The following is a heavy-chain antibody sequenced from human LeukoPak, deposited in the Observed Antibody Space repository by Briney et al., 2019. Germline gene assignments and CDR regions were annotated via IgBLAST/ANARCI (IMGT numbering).Heavy chain of an antibody. D-gene: IGHD6-25*01. CDR3: ARARGERRWEGWFDP. Sequence: ASVKVSCKASGYTFTGYYMHWVRQAPGQGLEWMGRINPNSGGTNYAQKFQGRVTMTRDTSISTAYMELSRLRSDDTAVYYCARARGERRWEGWFDPWGQGTLVTVSS. CDR2: INPNSGGT. J-gene: IGHJ5*02. CDR1: GYTFTGYY. V-gene: IGHV1-2*06.